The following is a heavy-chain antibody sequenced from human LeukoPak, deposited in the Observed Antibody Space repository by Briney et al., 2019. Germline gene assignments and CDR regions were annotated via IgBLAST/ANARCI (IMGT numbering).Heavy chain of an antibody. Sequence: ASVKVSCKASGGTSSSYAISWVRQAPGQGLEWMGGIIPILGTANYAQKFQGRVTITADKSTSTAYMELSSLRSEDTAVYYCARGPDYGDYFDYWGQGTLVTVSS. CDR3: ARGPDYGDYFDY. CDR1: GGTSSSYA. J-gene: IGHJ4*02. D-gene: IGHD4-17*01. CDR2: IIPILGTA. V-gene: IGHV1-69*06.